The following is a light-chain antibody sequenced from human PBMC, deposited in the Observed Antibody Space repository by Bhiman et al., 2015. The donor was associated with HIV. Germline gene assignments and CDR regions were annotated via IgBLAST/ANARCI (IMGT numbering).Light chain of an antibody. J-gene: IGLJ3*02. CDR2: DVN. CDR3: AAWDDSLSGQGV. V-gene: IGLV2-14*01. Sequence: QSALTQPASMSGSPGQSITISCTGTSSDVGAYDYVSWYQQLPGKAPKLMIYDVNERPSGVSDRFSGSKSGTSASLAISGLRSEDEADYYCAAWDDSLSGQGVFGGGTKLTVL. CDR1: SSDVGAYDY.